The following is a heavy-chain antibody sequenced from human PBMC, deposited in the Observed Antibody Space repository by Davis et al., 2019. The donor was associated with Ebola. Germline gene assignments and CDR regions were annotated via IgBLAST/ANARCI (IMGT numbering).Heavy chain of an antibody. CDR3: ARQGLWFGELLFYYYYGMDV. CDR2: IYYSGST. Sequence: SETLSLTCTVSGGSISSGGYYWSWIRQPPGKGLEWIGTIYYSGSTYYNPSLKSRVTISVDTSKNQFSLKLSSVTAADTAVYYCARQGLWFGELLFYYYYGMDVWGQGTTVTVSS. V-gene: IGHV4-39*01. CDR1: GGSISSGGYY. D-gene: IGHD3-10*01. J-gene: IGHJ6*02.